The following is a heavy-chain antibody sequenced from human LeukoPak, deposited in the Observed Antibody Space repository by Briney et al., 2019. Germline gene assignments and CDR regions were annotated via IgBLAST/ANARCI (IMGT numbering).Heavy chain of an antibody. J-gene: IGHJ4*02. CDR3: ARDVRSPMVRGIVFDF. Sequence: ASVKVSCKAFGYTFTTYGISWVRQAPGQGLEWMGWTSPYNDDTNYVQKFQGRVTMTTDTSTSTAYMELGSLRSDDTAVYYCARDVRSPMVRGIVFDFWGQGTVVTVSS. CDR2: TSPYNDDT. D-gene: IGHD3-10*01. V-gene: IGHV1-18*01. CDR1: GYTFTTYG.